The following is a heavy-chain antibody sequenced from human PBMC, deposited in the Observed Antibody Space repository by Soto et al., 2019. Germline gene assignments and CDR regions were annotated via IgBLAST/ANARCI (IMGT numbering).Heavy chain of an antibody. CDR2: ISAYNGNT. D-gene: IGHD3-10*01. CDR3: ARVYRITMVRGELSEY. CDR1: GYTFTSYG. J-gene: IGHJ4*02. Sequence: QVQLVQSGAEVKKPGASVKVSCKASGYTFTSYGISWVRQAPGQGLEWMGWISAYNGNTNYAQKLQGRDTMTTDTSTSIAYMELRSLRSDDTAVYYCARVYRITMVRGELSEYWGQGTLVTVSS. V-gene: IGHV1-18*01.